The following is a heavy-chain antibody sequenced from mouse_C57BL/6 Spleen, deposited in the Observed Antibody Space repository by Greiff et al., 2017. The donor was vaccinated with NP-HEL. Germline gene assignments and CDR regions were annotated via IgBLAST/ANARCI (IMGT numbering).Heavy chain of an antibody. J-gene: IGHJ3*01. CDR3: ARSRDGGFAY. Sequence: QVQLQQPGAELVRPGSSVKLSCKASGYTFTSYWMDWVKQRPGQGLEWIGNIYPSDSETHYNQKFKDKATLTVDKSSSTAYMQLSSLTSEDSAVYYCARSRDGGFAYWGQGTLVTVSA. V-gene: IGHV1-61*01. CDR1: GYTFTSYW. CDR2: IYPSDSET. D-gene: IGHD3-3*01.